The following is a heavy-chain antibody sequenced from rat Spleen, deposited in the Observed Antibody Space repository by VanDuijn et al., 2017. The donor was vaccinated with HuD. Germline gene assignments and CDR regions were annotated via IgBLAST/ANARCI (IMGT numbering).Heavy chain of an antibody. CDR2: ISYDGRTT. CDR3: TRHDNMGTANWFAY. V-gene: IGHV5-25*01. Sequence: EVQLVESGGGLVQPGRSMKLSCAASGFTFSNSYMAWVRQAPTKGLEWVASISYDGRTTNHRDSVKGRFTISRDNAKSTLDLQMDSLRSEDTATYYCTRHDNMGTANWFAYWGQGTLVTVSS. D-gene: IGHD1-5*01. CDR1: GFTFSNSY. J-gene: IGHJ3*01.